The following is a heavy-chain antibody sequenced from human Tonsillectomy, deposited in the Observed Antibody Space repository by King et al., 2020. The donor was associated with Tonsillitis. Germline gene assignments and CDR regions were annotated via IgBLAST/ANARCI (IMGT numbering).Heavy chain of an antibody. Sequence: VQLVESGGGLVQPGGSLRLSCSASGFIFGTYVMHWVRQAPGKGLEYVSTINTHGTSTNYADSVRGRFTVSRDNFKSTLYLHMTSLRSDDTALYYCVKWKGSGWSYDALDVWGQGTMVTVSS. CDR1: GFIFGTYV. D-gene: IGHD6-19*01. CDR3: VKWKGSGWSYDALDV. CDR2: INTHGTST. J-gene: IGHJ3*01. V-gene: IGHV3-64D*06.